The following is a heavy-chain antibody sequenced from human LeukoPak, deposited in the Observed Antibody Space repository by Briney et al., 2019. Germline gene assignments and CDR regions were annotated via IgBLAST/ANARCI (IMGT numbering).Heavy chain of an antibody. CDR1: GGSISSYY. CDR3: AGRDSSSLYYYYGMDV. CDR2: IYCSGST. J-gene: IGHJ6*02. V-gene: IGHV4-59*08. D-gene: IGHD6-6*01. Sequence: SETLSLTCTVSGGSISSYYWSWIRQPPGKGLEWIGYIYCSGSTNYNPSLKSRVTISVDTSKNQFSLKLSSVTAADTAVYYCAGRDSSSLYYYYGMDVWGQGTTVTVSS.